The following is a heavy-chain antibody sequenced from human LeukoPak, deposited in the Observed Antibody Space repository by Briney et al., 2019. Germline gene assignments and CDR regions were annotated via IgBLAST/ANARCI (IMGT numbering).Heavy chain of an antibody. CDR2: INSDGSST. CDR1: GFTFSTYW. Sequence: PGGSLRLSCAASGFTFSTYWMHWVRLAPGKGLVWVSRINSDGSSTNYADSVKGRFTISRDNAKNTLYLQVNSLRAEDTAVYHCARGDSSGYFDYWGQGTLVTVSS. D-gene: IGHD3-22*01. CDR3: ARGDSSGYFDY. V-gene: IGHV3-74*01. J-gene: IGHJ4*02.